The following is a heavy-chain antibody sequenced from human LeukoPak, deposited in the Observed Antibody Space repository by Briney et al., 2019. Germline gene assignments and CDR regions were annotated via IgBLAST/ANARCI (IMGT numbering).Heavy chain of an antibody. Sequence: GGSLRLSCAASGFTVSSNYMSWVRQAPGKGLEWVSVIYSGGSTYYADSVKGRFTISRDNSKNTLYLQMNSLRAEDTAVYYCARVPMAANYWYFDLRGRGTLVTVSS. J-gene: IGHJ2*01. CDR3: ARVPMAANYWYFDL. V-gene: IGHV3-53*01. CDR1: GFTVSSNY. CDR2: IYSGGST. D-gene: IGHD6-19*01.